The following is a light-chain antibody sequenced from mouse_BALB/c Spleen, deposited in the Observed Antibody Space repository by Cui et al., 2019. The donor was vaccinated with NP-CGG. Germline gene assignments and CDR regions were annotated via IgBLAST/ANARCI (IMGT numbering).Light chain of an antibody. CDR3: ALWYSNHWV. CDR1: TGAVTTSNY. V-gene: IGLV1*01. CDR2: GTK. Sequence: QAVVTQESALTTSPGETVTLTCRSSTGAVTTSNYANWVQEKSDHLFTGLIGGTKNRAPGVPAGFSGSLIGDKAALTITGAQTEDEAIYFCALWYSNHWVFGGGTKLTVL. J-gene: IGLJ1*01.